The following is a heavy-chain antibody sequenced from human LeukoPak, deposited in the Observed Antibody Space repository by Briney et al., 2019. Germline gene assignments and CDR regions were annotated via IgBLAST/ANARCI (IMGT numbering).Heavy chain of an antibody. Sequence: ASVKVSCKASGYTFTSYGISWVRQATGQGLEWMGWMNPNSGNTGYAQKFQGRVTMTRNTSISTAYMELSSLRSEDTAVYYCARYCSGGSCYRMAFDIWGQGTMVTVSS. V-gene: IGHV1-8*02. CDR3: ARYCSGGSCYRMAFDI. D-gene: IGHD2-15*01. CDR1: GYTFTSYG. CDR2: MNPNSGNT. J-gene: IGHJ3*02.